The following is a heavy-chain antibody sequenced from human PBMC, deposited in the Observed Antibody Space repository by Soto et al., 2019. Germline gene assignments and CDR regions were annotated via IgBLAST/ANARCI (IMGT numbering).Heavy chain of an antibody. J-gene: IGHJ4*02. CDR2: IRSKADNYAT. CDR3: TKLVEWDRDLEY. D-gene: IGHD3-3*01. Sequence: EVQLVESGGGLVQPGGSLKVSCAVSGFTFSGSPMHWVRQASGKGLEWVGRIRSKADNYATAYAASVKGRFTISRDDSNNTAYLHMNRLKTEDTAVYYCTKLVEWDRDLEYCGQGTLVTVSS. CDR1: GFTFSGSP. V-gene: IGHV3-73*01.